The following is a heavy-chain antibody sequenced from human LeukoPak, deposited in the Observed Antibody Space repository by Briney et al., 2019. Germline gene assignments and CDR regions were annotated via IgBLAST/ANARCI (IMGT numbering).Heavy chain of an antibody. D-gene: IGHD6-13*01. CDR1: GFTFSSYA. V-gene: IGHV3-21*01. J-gene: IGHJ4*02. Sequence: GGSLRLSCAASGFTFSSYAMSWVRQAPGKGLEWVSSISSSSSYIYYADSVKGRFTISRDNAKNSLYLQMNSLRAEDTAVYYCARDRAAAGNYWGQGTLVTVSS. CDR3: ARDRAAAGNY. CDR2: ISSSSSYI.